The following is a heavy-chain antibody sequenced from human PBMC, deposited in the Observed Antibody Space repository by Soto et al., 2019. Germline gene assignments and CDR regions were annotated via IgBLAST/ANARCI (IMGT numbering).Heavy chain of an antibody. CDR2: IKRDGSTA. Sequence: EVQLVESGGGLVQPGGSLRLSCAASGFTFSDYWMHWVRQAPGKGLEWVSRIKRDGSTANYADSVKGRFTISRDNAKSTLYLEMNSLRVEDTADYYCARGVNNYYYQHVWGKGTTVTVSS. CDR3: ARGVNNYYYQHV. V-gene: IGHV3-74*01. J-gene: IGHJ6*03. CDR1: GFTFSDYW. D-gene: IGHD3-3*01.